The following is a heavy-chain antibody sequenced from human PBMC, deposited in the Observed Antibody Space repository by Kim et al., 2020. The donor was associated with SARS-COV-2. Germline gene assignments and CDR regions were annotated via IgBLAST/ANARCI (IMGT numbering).Heavy chain of an antibody. CDR2: ISGGALNK. D-gene: IGHD2-21*01. Sequence: GGSLRLSCVASGFTFDTYAMSWVRQAPGKGLEWVSVISGGALNKFYADSVRGRFTISRDNSKDTLYLQMNSLRDEDTALYYCAKMVIMDGYNYFYSYAMAVGGQGTTVTVSS. J-gene: IGHJ6*02. V-gene: IGHV3-23*01. CDR3: AKMVIMDGYNYFYSYAMAV. CDR1: GFTFDTYA.